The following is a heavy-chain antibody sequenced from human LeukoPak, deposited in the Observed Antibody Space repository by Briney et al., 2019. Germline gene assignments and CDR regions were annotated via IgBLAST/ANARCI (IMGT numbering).Heavy chain of an antibody. CDR1: GGSISSSSYY. CDR2: IYYSGST. V-gene: IGHV4-39*01. Sequence: SETLSLTCTVSGGSISSSSYYWGWIRQPPGKGLEWFGSIYYSGSTYYNPSHKSRVTISVDTSKNQFSLKLSSVTAADTAVYYCARSYVSSGYYLDYWGQGTLVTVSS. D-gene: IGHD3-22*01. J-gene: IGHJ4*02. CDR3: ARSYVSSGYYLDY.